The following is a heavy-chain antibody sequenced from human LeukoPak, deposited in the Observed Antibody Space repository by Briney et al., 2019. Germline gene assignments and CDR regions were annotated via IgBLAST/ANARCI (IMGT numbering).Heavy chain of an antibody. Sequence: SETLSLTCAVYGGSFSGYYWSWIRQPPGKGLEWIGEINHSGSTNYNPSLKSRVTISVDTSKNQFSLKLSSVTAADTAVYYCARDGSGSYWGPSGNWFDPWGQGTLVTVSS. D-gene: IGHD3-10*01. CDR3: ARDGSGSYWGPSGNWFDP. J-gene: IGHJ5*02. CDR1: GGSFSGYY. CDR2: INHSGST. V-gene: IGHV4-34*01.